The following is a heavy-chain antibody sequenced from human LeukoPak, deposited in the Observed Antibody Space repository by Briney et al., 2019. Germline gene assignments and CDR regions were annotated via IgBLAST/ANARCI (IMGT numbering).Heavy chain of an antibody. CDR1: GGSISSSSYY. CDR2: IYYSGGT. Sequence: KPSETLSLTCTVSGGSISSSSYYWGWIRQPPGKGLEGIGSIYYSGGTYYNPSLKRRVTISVDTSKNQFSLKLSSVTAADTAVYYCARRDAVAGTGGFDYWGQGTLVTVSS. D-gene: IGHD6-19*01. J-gene: IGHJ4*02. V-gene: IGHV4-39*01. CDR3: ARRDAVAGTGGFDY.